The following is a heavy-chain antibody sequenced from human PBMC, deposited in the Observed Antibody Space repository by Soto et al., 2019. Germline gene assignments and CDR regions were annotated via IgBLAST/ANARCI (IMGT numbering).Heavy chain of an antibody. Sequence: PGGSLRLSCAASGFTFSSYAMSWVRQAPGKGLEWVSAISGSGGSTYYADSVKGRFTISRDNSKNTLYLQMNSLRAEDTAVYYCAKDLSDIVVVPAAIRDYYYMAFWGKGSSVTVSS. CDR3: AKDLSDIVVVPAAIRDYYYMAF. CDR1: GFTFSSYA. CDR2: ISGSGGST. J-gene: IGHJ6*03. D-gene: IGHD2-2*01. V-gene: IGHV3-23*01.